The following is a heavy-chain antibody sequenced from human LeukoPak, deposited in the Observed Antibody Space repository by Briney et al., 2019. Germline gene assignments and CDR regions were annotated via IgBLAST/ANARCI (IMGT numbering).Heavy chain of an antibody. CDR2: TSYDGSNK. D-gene: IGHD3-3*01. V-gene: IGHV3-30*18. CDR1: GFSFSSYG. J-gene: IGHJ4*02. CDR3: AKMPGDFWSAFYHYFDF. Sequence: GGSLRLSCAASGFSFSSYGMHWVRQAPGKGLEWVALTSYDGSNKYYGDSVKGRFTISRDNSKNTLYLQMNSLRAQGTAVYYCAKMPGDFWSAFYHYFDFWGQGTLVTVSS.